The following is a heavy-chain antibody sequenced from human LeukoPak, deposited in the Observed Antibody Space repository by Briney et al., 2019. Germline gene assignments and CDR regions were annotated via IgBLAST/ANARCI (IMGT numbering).Heavy chain of an antibody. D-gene: IGHD6-19*01. CDR3: ARRPCNSGLNYFKY. Sequence: SETLSLTCTVSGGSIISSSYYWGWLRQPPGKGLEWIGNIYYGGSTDCSPSLKSRVTMSIDTSKNQFSLKLSSVTAADTAVYYCARRPCNSGLNYFKYWGQGTLVTVSS. V-gene: IGHV4-39*01. CDR1: GGSIISSSYY. J-gene: IGHJ4*02. CDR2: IYYGGST.